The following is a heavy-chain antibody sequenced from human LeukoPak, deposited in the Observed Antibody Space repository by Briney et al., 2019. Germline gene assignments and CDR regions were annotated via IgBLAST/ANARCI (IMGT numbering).Heavy chain of an antibody. CDR2: VSYDGSNK. Sequence: GGSLRLSCAASGFTFSSYGMHWVRQAPGKGLEWVAVVSYDGSNKYYADSVKGRFTISRDNSKNTLYLQMNSLRAEDTAVYYCAYMSSDYWGQGTLVTVSS. J-gene: IGHJ4*02. V-gene: IGHV3-30*03. CDR1: GFTFSSYG. D-gene: IGHD2-2*02. CDR3: AYMSSDY.